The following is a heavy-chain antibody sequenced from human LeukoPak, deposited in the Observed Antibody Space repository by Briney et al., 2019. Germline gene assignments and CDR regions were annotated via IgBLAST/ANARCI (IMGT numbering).Heavy chain of an antibody. J-gene: IGHJ3*02. V-gene: IGHV3-21*01. CDR2: ISSSSSYI. CDR3: ARATYRAARFDAFDI. CDR1: GFTFSSYS. D-gene: IGHD6-6*01. Sequence: GGSLRLSCAASGFTFSSYSMNWVRQAPGKGLEWVSSISSSSSYIYYADSVKGRFTISRDNAKNSLYLQMNSLRAEDTAVYYCARATYRAARFDAFDIWGQGTMVTVSS.